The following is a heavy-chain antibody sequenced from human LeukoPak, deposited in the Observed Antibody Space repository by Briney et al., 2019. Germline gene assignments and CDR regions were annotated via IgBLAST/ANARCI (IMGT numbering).Heavy chain of an antibody. Sequence: GASVKVSCKASGYTFSSHYMHWVRQAPGQGLEWMGIINPSGGSTSYAQKFQGRVTMTRDTSTSTVYMELSSLRSEDTAVYYCVRAMFYFDSSGYWPSGYWGQGTLVTVSS. D-gene: IGHD3-22*01. V-gene: IGHV1-46*01. CDR1: GYTFSSHY. CDR3: VRAMFYFDSSGYWPSGY. CDR2: INPSGGST. J-gene: IGHJ4*02.